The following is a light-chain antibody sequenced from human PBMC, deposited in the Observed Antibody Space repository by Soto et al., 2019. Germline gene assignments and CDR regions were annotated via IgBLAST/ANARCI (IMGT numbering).Light chain of an antibody. J-gene: IGKJ5*01. V-gene: IGKV1-33*01. CDR1: QDISNH. CDR3: PQYDNFPPIP. Sequence: DIQMTQSPSSLSASVGDRATITCQASQDISNHLNWYQQKPGKAPELLMFDASNLEPGVPSRFSGSCSGSYFTLTNSSLQPEDFATYFCPQYDNFPPIPFGKGTRLEI. CDR2: DAS.